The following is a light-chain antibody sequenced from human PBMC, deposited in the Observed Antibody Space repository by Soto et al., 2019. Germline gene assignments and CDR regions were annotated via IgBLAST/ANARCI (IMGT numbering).Light chain of an antibody. Sequence: EIVLTQSPGTLSLSPGERATLSCRASQSFSSSYLAWYQQKPGQAPRLLIYATSSRATGIPDRFSGSGSGTDFTLTISSLEPEDSAVYYCRQRQSWPRTFGQGTKVDI. CDR3: RQRQSWPRT. CDR1: QSFSSSY. J-gene: IGKJ1*01. CDR2: ATS. V-gene: IGKV3D-20*02.